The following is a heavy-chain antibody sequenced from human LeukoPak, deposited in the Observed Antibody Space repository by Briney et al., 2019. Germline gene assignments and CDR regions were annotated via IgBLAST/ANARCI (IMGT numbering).Heavy chain of an antibody. J-gene: IGHJ4*02. V-gene: IGHV3-74*01. CDR2: INHDGSDI. CDR1: GFTVSTYV. CDR3: VRDSNFKIDY. Sequence: GGSLRLSCAVSGFTVSTYVMHWVRRAPGEGLVWVSRINHDGSDISYADSVKGRSTISRDNAKNTLYLQTNSLRADDTAIYYCVRDSNFKIDYWGQGTLVTVSS. D-gene: IGHD5-24*01.